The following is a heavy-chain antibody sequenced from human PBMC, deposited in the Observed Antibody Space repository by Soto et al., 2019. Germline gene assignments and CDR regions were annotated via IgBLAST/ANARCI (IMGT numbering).Heavy chain of an antibody. D-gene: IGHD3-10*01. CDR1: GGTFSSYA. J-gene: IGHJ5*01. V-gene: IGHV3-23*01. CDR2: IEGSGTIT. CDR3: VKNSGWFDS. Sequence: GASVKVSCKASGGTFSSYAISWVRQAPGKGLEWVTTIEGSGTITYYADSVRGRFTIPRDNSKNTVYLQMDSLTADDTAVYYCVKNSGWFDSWGQGTPVTVSS.